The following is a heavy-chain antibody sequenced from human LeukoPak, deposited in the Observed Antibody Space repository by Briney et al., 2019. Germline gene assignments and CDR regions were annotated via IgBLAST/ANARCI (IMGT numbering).Heavy chain of an antibody. V-gene: IGHV4-39*07. CDR2: IYYSGST. D-gene: IGHD3-10*01. CDR1: GGSISSSSYY. CDR3: ARDGALGIGEVGADAIDI. J-gene: IGHJ3*02. Sequence: PSETLSLTCTVSGGSISSSSYYWGWIRQPPGKGLEWIGRIYYSGSTFYNPSLKSRVTISVDTSKTQFSLNLSSVTAADTAVYYCARDGALGIGEVGADAIDIWGQGTMVTVSS.